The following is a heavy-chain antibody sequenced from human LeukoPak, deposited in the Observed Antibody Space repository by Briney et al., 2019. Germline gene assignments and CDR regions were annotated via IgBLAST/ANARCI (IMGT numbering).Heavy chain of an antibody. CDR2: IYTSGST. V-gene: IGHV4-61*02. CDR1: GGSISSGSYY. CDR3: ARDSDSSSSNYYYYYMDV. Sequence: SETLSLTCTVSGGSISSGSYYWSWIRQPAGKGLEWIGRIYTSGSTNSNPSRKSRVTISVDTSKNQFSLKLSSVTAADTAVYYCARDSDSSSSNYYYYYMDVWGKGTTVTISS. D-gene: IGHD6-13*01. J-gene: IGHJ6*03.